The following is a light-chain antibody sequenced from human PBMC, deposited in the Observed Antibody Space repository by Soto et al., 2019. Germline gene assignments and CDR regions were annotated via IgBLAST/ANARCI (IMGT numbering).Light chain of an antibody. CDR3: QQAYSFPIT. V-gene: IGKV1-12*01. J-gene: IGKJ5*01. CDR2: AAT. CDR1: QATRSY. Sequence: DIQMTQSPSSLSASVGGRVTIICRDSQATRSYLAWYQQKPGKAPKLLIYAATTLQSGVPSTFSGSGSGTDFTLTINSLQPEDFATYDCQQAYSFPITVGQGTRREIK.